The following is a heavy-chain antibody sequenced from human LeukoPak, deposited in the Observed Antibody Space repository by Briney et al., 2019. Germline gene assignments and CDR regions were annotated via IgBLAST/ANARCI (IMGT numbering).Heavy chain of an antibody. V-gene: IGHV4-59*01. CDR1: GGSISSYD. D-gene: IGHD4-17*01. Sequence: SETLSLTCTVSGGSISSYDWSWIRQPPGKGLEWIGYIYYSGSTNYNPSLKSRVTISVDTSKNQFSLKLSSVTAADTAVYYCARVYGDYSDAFDIWGQGTMVTVSS. J-gene: IGHJ3*02. CDR2: IYYSGST. CDR3: ARVYGDYSDAFDI.